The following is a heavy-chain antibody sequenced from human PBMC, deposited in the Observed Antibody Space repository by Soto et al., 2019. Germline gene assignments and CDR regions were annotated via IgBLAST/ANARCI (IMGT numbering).Heavy chain of an antibody. D-gene: IGHD3-9*01. CDR1: GFTFSSYS. J-gene: IGHJ4*02. Sequence: PGGSLRLSCAASGFTFSSYSMNWVRQAPGKGLEWVSSISSSSSYIYYADSVKGRFTISRDNAKNSLYLQMNSLRAEDTAVYYCARDPSPPGYDILTGYDYWGQGTLVTVSS. V-gene: IGHV3-21*01. CDR3: ARDPSPPGYDILTGYDY. CDR2: ISSSSSYI.